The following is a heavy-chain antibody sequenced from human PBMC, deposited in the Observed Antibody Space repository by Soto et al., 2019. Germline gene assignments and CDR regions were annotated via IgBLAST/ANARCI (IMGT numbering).Heavy chain of an antibody. J-gene: IGHJ5*02. CDR1: GGTISGYY. CDR3: SGYLQVGADL. Sequence: SETLSLTCSVSGGTISGYYWTWIRQPAGKGLEWIGRIYSSGNTKYNPSLQSRVTMSLDTSNNQFSLRPEDAAVYYCVKDFGSGYLQVGADLWGQGTQVTVSS. D-gene: IGHD2-15*01. V-gene: IGHV4-4*07. CDR2: IYSSGNT.